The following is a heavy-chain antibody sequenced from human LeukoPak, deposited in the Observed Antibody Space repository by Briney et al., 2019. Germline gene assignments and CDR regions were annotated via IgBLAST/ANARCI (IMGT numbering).Heavy chain of an antibody. D-gene: IGHD5-12*01. V-gene: IGHV3-9*01. CDR1: GFTFYDYA. J-gene: IGHJ4*02. CDR2: ISWNSGSI. CDR3: ARGYSGYDSVYFDY. Sequence: GGSLTLSCAASGFTFYDYAMHWVRHAPGKGLEWVSGISWNSGSIVYADSVKGRFTISRDNAKNSLSLQINSLRADDTAVYYCARGYSGYDSVYFDYWGQGTLVTVSS.